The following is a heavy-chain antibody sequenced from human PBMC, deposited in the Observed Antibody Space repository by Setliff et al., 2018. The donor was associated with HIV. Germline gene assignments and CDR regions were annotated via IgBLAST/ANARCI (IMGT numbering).Heavy chain of an antibody. Sequence: GGSLRLPCAASGFAFSGHQMSWVRQAPGKGLEWVAKIKQDGDMTYYADSVKGRFTISRDNSKNSLYLQMNSLTTEETGLYYCAKDGWGYDYVGAYYFDYWGQGTPVTVSS. J-gene: IGHJ4*02. D-gene: IGHD5-12*01. CDR2: IKQDGDMT. CDR1: GFAFSGHQ. CDR3: AKDGWGYDYVGAYYFDY. V-gene: IGHV3-7*03.